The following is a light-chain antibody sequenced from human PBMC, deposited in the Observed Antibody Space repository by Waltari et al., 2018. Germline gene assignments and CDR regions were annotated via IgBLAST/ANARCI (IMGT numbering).Light chain of an antibody. J-gene: IGLJ1*01. CDR2: DVS. CDR3: SSYAGSNIYV. CDR1: SSDVGRYKY. V-gene: IGLV2-8*01. Sequence: QSALTQPPSASGSPGPSVTISCTGSSSDVGRYKYVSWYQQHPGKAPKLIIYDVSTRPSGVPDRISDSKSGNTASLTVSGLQAEDEADYYCSSYAGSNIYVFGTGTKVTV.